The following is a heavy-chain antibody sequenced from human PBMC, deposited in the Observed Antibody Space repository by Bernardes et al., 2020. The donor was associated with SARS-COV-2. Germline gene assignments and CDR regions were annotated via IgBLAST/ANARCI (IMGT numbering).Heavy chain of an antibody. J-gene: IGHJ5*02. V-gene: IGHV4-30-4*01. CDR3: ARGTSVITIFGVVNRWFDP. CDR2: IYYSGST. D-gene: IGHD3-3*01. CDR1: GGSISSGDYY. Sequence: TLSLTCTVSGGSISSGDYYWSWIRQPPGKGLEWIGYIYYSGSTYYNPSLKSRVTISVDTSKNQFSLKLSSVTAADTAVYYFARGTSVITIFGVVNRWFDPWGQGTLVTVSS.